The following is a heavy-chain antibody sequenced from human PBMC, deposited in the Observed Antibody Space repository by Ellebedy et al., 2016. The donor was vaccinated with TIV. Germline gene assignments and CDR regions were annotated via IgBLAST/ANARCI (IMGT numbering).Heavy chain of an antibody. CDR2: IYYSGST. J-gene: IGHJ4*02. CDR3: ARDRSSSWYSGRGRYFDY. D-gene: IGHD6-13*01. Sequence: SETLSLTXTVSGGSVSSGSYYWSWIRQPPGKGLEWIGYIYYSGSTNYNPSLKSRVTISVDTSKNQFSLKLSSVAAADTAVYYCARDRSSSWYSGRGRYFDYWGQGTLVTVSS. CDR1: GGSVSSGSYY. V-gene: IGHV4-61*01.